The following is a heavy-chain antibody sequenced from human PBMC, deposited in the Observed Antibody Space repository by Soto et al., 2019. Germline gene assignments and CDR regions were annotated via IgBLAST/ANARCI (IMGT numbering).Heavy chain of an antibody. Sequence: SETLSLTCAVYGGSFGGYYWSWIRQPPGKGLEWIGEINHSGSTNYNPSLKSRATISVDTSKNQFSLKLSSVTAADTAVYYCARKSVLRFLEWLFSGSHFDYWGQGTLVTVSS. V-gene: IGHV4-34*01. J-gene: IGHJ4*02. D-gene: IGHD3-3*01. CDR2: INHSGST. CDR3: ARKSVLRFLEWLFSGSHFDY. CDR1: GGSFGGYY.